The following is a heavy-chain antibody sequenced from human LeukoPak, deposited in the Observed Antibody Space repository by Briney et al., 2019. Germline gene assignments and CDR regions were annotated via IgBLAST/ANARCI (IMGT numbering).Heavy chain of an antibody. Sequence: ASVKVSCKASGGTFSSYAISWVRQAPGQGLEWMGGIILIFGTANYAQKFQGRVTITADESTSTAYMELSSLRSEDTAVYYCARGGLTYYDILTGYQYYFDYWGQGTLVTVSS. D-gene: IGHD3-9*01. V-gene: IGHV1-69*13. CDR1: GGTFSSYA. J-gene: IGHJ4*02. CDR3: ARGGLTYYDILTGYQYYFDY. CDR2: IILIFGTA.